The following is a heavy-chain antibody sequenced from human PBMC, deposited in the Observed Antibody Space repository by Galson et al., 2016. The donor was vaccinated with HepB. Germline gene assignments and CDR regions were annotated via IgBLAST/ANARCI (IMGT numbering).Heavy chain of an antibody. CDR2: IKSKTDGGTT. D-gene: IGHD2-2*02. Sequence: LRLSCAASGFTFINAWMSWVRQAPGKGLEWVGRIKSKTDGGTTDYAAPVKGRFTISRDDSKNTHYLQTKSLKTEDTAVYYCATECGSSCYYTLYQGWFDPWGQGTLVTVSS. V-gene: IGHV3-15*01. J-gene: IGHJ5*02. CDR1: GFTFINAW. CDR3: ATECGSSCYYTLYQGWFDP.